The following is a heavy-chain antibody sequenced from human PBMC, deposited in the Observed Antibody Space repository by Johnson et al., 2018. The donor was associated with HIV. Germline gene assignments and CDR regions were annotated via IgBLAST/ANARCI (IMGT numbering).Heavy chain of an antibody. CDR2: ISDST. CDR1: RFTFDDYA. CDR3: AKTDPSVTQEPFDI. J-gene: IGHJ3*02. D-gene: IGHD1-26*01. Sequence: VQLVESGGGLVQPGRSLRISCAASRFTFDDYAMHWVRQAPGKGLEWVSGISDSTYYADSVKGRFTISRDNSKNTLYLQMNSLRAEDTALYYCAKTDPSVTQEPFDIWGQGTMVIVSS. V-gene: IGHV3-23*04.